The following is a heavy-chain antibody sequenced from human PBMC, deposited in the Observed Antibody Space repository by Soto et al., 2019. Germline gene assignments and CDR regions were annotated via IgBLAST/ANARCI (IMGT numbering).Heavy chain of an antibody. D-gene: IGHD6-13*01. CDR2: ISAYNGNT. J-gene: IGHJ4*02. CDR1: GYTFTSYG. CDR3: ARDSKSGYSSSWYGY. V-gene: IGHV1-18*04. Sequence: ASVKVSCKASGYTFTSYGISWVRQAPGQGLEWMGWISAYNGNTNYAQKLQGRVTMTTDTSTSTAYMELRSLRSDDKAVYYCARDSKSGYSSSWYGYWGQGTLVTVSS.